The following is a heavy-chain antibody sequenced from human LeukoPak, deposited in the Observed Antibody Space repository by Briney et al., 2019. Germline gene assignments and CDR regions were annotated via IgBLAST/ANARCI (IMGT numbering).Heavy chain of an antibody. V-gene: IGHV3-23*01. CDR1: GFTFRSYA. CDR2: ISGSGATT. CDR3: AKDKGDTSGWYYGFDL. D-gene: IGHD6-19*01. Sequence: GGSLRLSCVASGFTFRSYAMSWVRQAAGKGLDWVSAISGSGATTYYADSVKGRFTISRDNSKNTLYLQMNSLTAEDTALYYCAKDKGDTSGWYYGFDLWGQGTKVTVSS. J-gene: IGHJ3*01.